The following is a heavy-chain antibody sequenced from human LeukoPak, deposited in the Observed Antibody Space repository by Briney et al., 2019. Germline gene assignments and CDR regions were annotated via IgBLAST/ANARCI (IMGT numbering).Heavy chain of an antibody. CDR3: VYYDSSGYYYGRLRY. CDR2: ISADGFRI. CDR1: AFTFSSHG. Sequence: GGSLRLSCVASAFTFSSHGMRWVSQTAGKGLEWVSGISADGFRIHYVDSVKGRFTISRDNSNNTLYLHMNSLRAEDTAVYFCVYYDSSGYYYGRLRYWGQGAPVTVSS. D-gene: IGHD3-22*01. V-gene: IGHV3-23*01. J-gene: IGHJ4*02.